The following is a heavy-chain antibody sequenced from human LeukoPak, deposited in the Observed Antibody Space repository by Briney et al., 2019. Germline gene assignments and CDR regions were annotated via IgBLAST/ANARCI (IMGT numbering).Heavy chain of an antibody. D-gene: IGHD2-2*01. CDR2: ISSSSSYI. V-gene: IGHV3-21*01. CDR1: GFTFSSYA. Sequence: GGSLRLSCAASGFTFSSYAMSWVRQAPGKGLEWVSSISSSSSYIYYADSVKGRFTISRDNAKNSLYLQMNSLRAEDTAVYYCARVRYCSSTSCLYNYFDYWGQGTLVTVSS. CDR3: ARVRYCSSTSCLYNYFDY. J-gene: IGHJ4*02.